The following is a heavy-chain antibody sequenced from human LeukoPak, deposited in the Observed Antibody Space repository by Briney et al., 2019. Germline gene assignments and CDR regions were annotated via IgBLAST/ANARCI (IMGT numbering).Heavy chain of an antibody. Sequence: GGSLRLSCAASGFTFSSYGMHWVRQAPGKGLEWVAVISYDGSNKYYADSVKGRFTISRDNSKNSLYLQMNSLRAEDTAVYYCARARTWDYEKYFQHWGQGTLVTVSS. CDR2: ISYDGSNK. D-gene: IGHD4-17*01. CDR1: GFTFSSYG. V-gene: IGHV3-30*03. CDR3: ARARTWDYEKYFQH. J-gene: IGHJ1*01.